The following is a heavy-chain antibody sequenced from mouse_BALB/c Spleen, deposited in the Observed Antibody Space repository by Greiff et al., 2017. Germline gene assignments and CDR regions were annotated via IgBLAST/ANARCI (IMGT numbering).Heavy chain of an antibody. Sequence: LVKTGASVKISCKASGYSFTGYYMHWVKQSHGKSLEWIGYISCYNGATSYNQKFKGKATFTVDTSTSTASMQFNSLTSEDSAVYYCAILYRYEAWLAYWGQGTLVTVSA. CDR3: AILYRYEAWLAY. CDR2: ISCYNGAT. J-gene: IGHJ3*01. D-gene: IGHD2-14*01. V-gene: IGHV1S34*01. CDR1: GYSFTGYY.